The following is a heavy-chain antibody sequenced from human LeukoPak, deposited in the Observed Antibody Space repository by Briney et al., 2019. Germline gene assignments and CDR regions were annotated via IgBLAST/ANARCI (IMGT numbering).Heavy chain of an antibody. CDR2: INPNSGGT. CDR1: GYTFTGYY. D-gene: IGHD3-16*01. J-gene: IGHJ4*02. CDR3: ARARNYHYVWGSYGGY. V-gene: IGHV1-2*02. Sequence: ASVKVSCKASGYTFTGYYMHWVRQAPRQGLEWMGWINPNSGGTNYAQKFQGRVTMTRDTSISTAYMELSRLRSDDTAVYYCARARNYHYVWGSYGGYWGQGTLVTVSS.